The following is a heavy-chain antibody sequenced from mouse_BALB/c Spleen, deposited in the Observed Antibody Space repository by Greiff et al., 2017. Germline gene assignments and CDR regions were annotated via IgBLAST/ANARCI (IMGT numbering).Heavy chain of an antibody. Sequence: EVQLVESGPELEKPGASVKISCKASGYSFTGYNMNWVKQSNGKSLEWIGNIDPYYGGTSYNQKFKGKATLTVDKSSSTAYMELRSLTSEDTAVYYCARYITTAPYAMDYWGQGTSVTVSS. J-gene: IGHJ4*01. V-gene: IGHV1-18*01. CDR3: ARYITTAPYAMDY. CDR1: GYSFTGYN. CDR2: IDPYYGGT. D-gene: IGHD1-2*01.